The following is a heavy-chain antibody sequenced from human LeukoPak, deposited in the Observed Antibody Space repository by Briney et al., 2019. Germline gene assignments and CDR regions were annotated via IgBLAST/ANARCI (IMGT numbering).Heavy chain of an antibody. J-gene: IGHJ4*02. CDR1: GYTLTELS. CDR2: FDPEDGET. CDR3: ATHAGIAVAGTDY. D-gene: IGHD6-19*01. Sequence: EASVKVSCKVSGYTLTELSMHWVRQAPGKGLEWMGGFDPEDGETIYAQKFQGRVTMTEDTSTDTAYMELSSLRSEDTAVYYCATHAGIAVAGTDYWGQRTLVTVSS. V-gene: IGHV1-24*01.